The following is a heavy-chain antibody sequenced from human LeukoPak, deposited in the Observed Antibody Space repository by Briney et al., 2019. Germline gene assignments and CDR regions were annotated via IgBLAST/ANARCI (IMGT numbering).Heavy chain of an antibody. CDR1: GYTLTELS. Sequence: ASVKVSCKVSGYTLTELSMHWVRQAPGKGLEWMGGFDPEDGETIYAQKFQGRVTMTEDTSTDTAYMELSSLRSEDTAVYYCATDGTTVTTYGYWGQGTLVTVSS. CDR2: FDPEDGET. V-gene: IGHV1-24*01. J-gene: IGHJ4*02. D-gene: IGHD4-11*01. CDR3: ATDGTTVTTYGY.